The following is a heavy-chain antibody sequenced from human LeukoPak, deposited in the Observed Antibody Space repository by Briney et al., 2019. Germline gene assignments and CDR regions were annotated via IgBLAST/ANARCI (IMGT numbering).Heavy chain of an antibody. CDR3: ARATSWSYYYMDV. V-gene: IGHV4-59*01. CDR2: IYYTGST. J-gene: IGHJ6*03. Sequence: SETLSITCTVSGGPISTYYWSWIRQSPGKELEWIGYIYYTGSTSYNPSLKSRVAISVDTSKNQFSLKLSSVTAADTAVYYCARATSWSYYYMDVWAKGTTVTVSS. CDR1: GGPISTYY.